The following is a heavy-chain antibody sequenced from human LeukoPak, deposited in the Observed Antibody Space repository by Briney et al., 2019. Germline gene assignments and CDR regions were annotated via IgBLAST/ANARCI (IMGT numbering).Heavy chain of an antibody. CDR3: AKVRLESIGGRGFDY. V-gene: IGHV3-23*01. CDR2: IAGSVGYT. CDR1: GFTFSGYA. Sequence: GRSLRLSCAASGFTFSGYAMNWVRQAPGKGMEWVSAIAGSVGYTNYADSMKGRFAIPRHHPTHPLFLQRNRLRADDTAVYYCAKVRLESIGGRGFDYWGQGALVTVSS. J-gene: IGHJ4*02. D-gene: IGHD3-3*01.